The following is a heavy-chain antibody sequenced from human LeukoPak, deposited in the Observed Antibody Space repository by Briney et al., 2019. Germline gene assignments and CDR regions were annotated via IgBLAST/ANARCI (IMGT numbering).Heavy chain of an antibody. CDR3: ARAPYYYGSAYYFDF. V-gene: IGHV4-59*11. CDR1: GGSISSHY. Sequence: SETLSLTCTVSGGSISSHYWSWIRQPPGKGLEWIGDIYFTGSTNQNASLKSRVTISIDTSKTQFSLKLSSVTAADTALYYCARAPYYYGSAYYFDFWGRGTLVTVSS. CDR2: IYFTGST. D-gene: IGHD3-10*01. J-gene: IGHJ4*02.